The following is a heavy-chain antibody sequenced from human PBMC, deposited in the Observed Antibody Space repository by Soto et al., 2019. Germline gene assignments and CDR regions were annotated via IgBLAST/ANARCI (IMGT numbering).Heavy chain of an antibody. CDR3: ARGWASGWYYFDY. V-gene: IGHV4-38-2*01. CDR1: GYSISSGYY. J-gene: IGHJ4*02. CDR2: IYHSGST. D-gene: IGHD6-19*01. Sequence: SETLSLTCAVSGYSISSGYYWGWIRQPPGKGLEWIGSIYHSGSTYYNPSLKSRVTISVDTSKNQFSLKLSSVTAADTAVYYCARGWASGWYYFDYWGQGTLVTVSS.